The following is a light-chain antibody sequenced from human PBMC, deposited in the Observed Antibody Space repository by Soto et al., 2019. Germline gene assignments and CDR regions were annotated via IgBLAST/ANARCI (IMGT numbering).Light chain of an antibody. J-gene: IGLJ7*01. CDR2: LNSDGSH. CDR1: SGHSNYA. CDR3: QTWGTDIHAV. V-gene: IGLV4-69*01. Sequence: QLVLTQSPSASASLGASVKLTCTLSSGHSNYAIAWHQQQPERGPRDLMKLNSDGSHTKGDGITARFSGSSSGAERYRTISSLQYEAEADYFCQTWGTDIHAVVGGGTQLTVL.